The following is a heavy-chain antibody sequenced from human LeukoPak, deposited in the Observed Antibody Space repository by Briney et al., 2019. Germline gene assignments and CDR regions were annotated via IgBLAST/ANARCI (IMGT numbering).Heavy chain of an antibody. CDR1: GGSISSHY. CDR3: ARTSWLQSSYYFDY. CDR2: IYYSASI. D-gene: IGHD5-24*01. V-gene: IGHV4-59*08. Sequence: SETLSLTCTVSGGSISSHYWSWIRQPPGKGLEWIGYIYYSASINYNPSLKSRVTISVDTSKNQFSLKLSSVTAADTAVYYCARTSWLQSSYYFDYWGQGTLVTVSS. J-gene: IGHJ4*02.